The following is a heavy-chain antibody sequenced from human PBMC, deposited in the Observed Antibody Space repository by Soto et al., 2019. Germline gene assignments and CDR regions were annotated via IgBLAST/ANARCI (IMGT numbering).Heavy chain of an antibody. J-gene: IGHJ4*02. Sequence: SVKVSCKASGGTFSSYTISWVRQAPVQGLEWMGRIIPILGIANYAQKFQGRVTITADKSTSTAYMELSRLRSEDTAVYYCARGHCIEAAGFPCYFDYWGQGTLVTVSS. CDR1: GGTFSSYT. CDR3: ARGHCIEAAGFPCYFDY. CDR2: IIPILGIA. V-gene: IGHV1-69*02. D-gene: IGHD6-13*01.